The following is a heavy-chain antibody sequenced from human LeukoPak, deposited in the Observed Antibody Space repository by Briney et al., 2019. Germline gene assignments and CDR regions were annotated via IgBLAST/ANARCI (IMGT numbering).Heavy chain of an antibody. V-gene: IGHV3-21*01. CDR1: GFTFSSYS. Sequence: TGGSLRLSCAASGFTFSSYSMNWVRQAPGKGLEWVSSISSSSSYIYYAVSVKGRFTISRDNAKNSLYLQMNSLRAEDTAVYYCARDELPTLRFLEWPNYYYYGMDVWGQGTTVTVSS. CDR2: ISSSSSYI. J-gene: IGHJ6*02. D-gene: IGHD3-3*01. CDR3: ARDELPTLRFLEWPNYYYYGMDV.